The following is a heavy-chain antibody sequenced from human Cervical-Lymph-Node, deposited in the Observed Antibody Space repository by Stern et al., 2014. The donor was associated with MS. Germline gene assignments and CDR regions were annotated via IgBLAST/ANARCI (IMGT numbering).Heavy chain of an antibody. CDR2: FNPGDGGA. V-gene: IGHV1-46*01. J-gene: IGHJ4*02. Sequence: VQLVESGAEVKKPGASVRVSCQASGYTFITYHMHWVRQAPGQGLEWMGIFNPGDGGATYAQKFQGRVTMTRDTSTSTVYMELKGLRSEDTAVYYCARAHLPGYDYWSGLDSWGQGTLVTVSS. D-gene: IGHD3-3*01. CDR1: GYTFITYH. CDR3: ARAHLPGYDYWSGLDS.